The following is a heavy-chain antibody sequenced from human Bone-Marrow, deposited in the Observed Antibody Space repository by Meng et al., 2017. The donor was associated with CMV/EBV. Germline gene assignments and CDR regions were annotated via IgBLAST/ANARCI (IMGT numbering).Heavy chain of an antibody. V-gene: IGHV3-23*03. J-gene: IGHJ6*02. Sequence: ETLSLTCAASGFTFSSYAMSWVRQAPGKGLEWVSVIYSGGSSTYYADSVKGRFTISRDNSKNTLYLQMNSPRAEDTAVYYCAKDIRLNIVVVPAAISKPYYYYGMDVWGQGTTVTVSS. CDR1: GFTFSSYA. CDR3: AKDIRLNIVVVPAAISKPYYYYGMDV. CDR2: IYSGGSST. D-gene: IGHD2-2*02.